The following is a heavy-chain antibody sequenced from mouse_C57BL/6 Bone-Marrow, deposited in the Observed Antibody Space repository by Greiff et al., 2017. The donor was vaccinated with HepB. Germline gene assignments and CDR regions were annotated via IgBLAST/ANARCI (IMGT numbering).Heavy chain of an antibody. CDR1: GFTFSDYY. V-gene: IGHV5-16*01. Sequence: EVKVVESEGGLVQPGSSMKLSCTASGFTFSDYYMAWVRQVPEKGLEWVANINYDGSSTYYLDSLKSRFIISRDNAKNILYLQMSSLKSEDTATYYCARGILYAMDYWGQGTSVTVSS. J-gene: IGHJ4*01. CDR2: INYDGSST. CDR3: ARGILYAMDY.